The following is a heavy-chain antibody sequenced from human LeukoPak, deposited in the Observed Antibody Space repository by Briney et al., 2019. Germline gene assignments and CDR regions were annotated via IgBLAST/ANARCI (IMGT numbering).Heavy chain of an antibody. V-gene: IGHV3-64*01. D-gene: IGHD6-13*01. J-gene: IGHJ4*02. CDR2: ISSNGGST. Sequence: GGSLRLSCAASGFTFSSYAMHWVRRAPGKGLEYVSAISSNGGSTYYANSVKGRFTISRDNSKNTLYLQMGSLRAEDMAVYYCARSDHLSIAAAGIFDYWGQGTLVTVSS. CDR1: GFTFSSYA. CDR3: ARSDHLSIAAAGIFDY.